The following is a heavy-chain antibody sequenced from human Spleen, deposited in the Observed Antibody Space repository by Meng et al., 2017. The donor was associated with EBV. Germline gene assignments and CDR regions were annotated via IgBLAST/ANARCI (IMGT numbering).Heavy chain of an antibody. Sequence: QVPLVQSGAEVKNPGASVKVSCKASGYTFTVYYIHWVRQAPGQGLEWMGRINPNSGVTDYAQKFQGRVTMTRDTSISTAYLDLSRLRSDDTAVYYCATLDYGNYEFDYWGQGTLVTVSS. CDR2: INPNSGVT. CDR1: GYTFTVYY. D-gene: IGHD4-11*01. CDR3: ATLDYGNYEFDY. J-gene: IGHJ4*02. V-gene: IGHV1-2*06.